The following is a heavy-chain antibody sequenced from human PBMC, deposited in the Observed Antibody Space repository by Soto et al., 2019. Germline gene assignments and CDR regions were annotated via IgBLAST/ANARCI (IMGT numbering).Heavy chain of an antibody. V-gene: IGHV5-51*01. CDR1: GYSFTSYW. Sequence: PGESLKISCKGSGYSFTSYWIGWVRQVPGKGLEWMGIIYPDDSDTRYSPSFQGQVTISADKSISTAYLQWSSLKASDTAMYYCARRTYGGSSGWSHYFDYWGQGTLVTVSS. D-gene: IGHD6-19*01. CDR3: ARRTYGGSSGWSHYFDY. J-gene: IGHJ4*02. CDR2: IYPDDSDT.